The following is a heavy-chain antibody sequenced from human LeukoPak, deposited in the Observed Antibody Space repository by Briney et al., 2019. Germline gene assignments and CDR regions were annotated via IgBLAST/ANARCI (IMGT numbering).Heavy chain of an antibody. Sequence: GGSLRLSCAASGFTFSSYSMNWVRQAPGKGLEWVSYISSSSSTIYYADSVKGRFTISRDNAKNSLYLQMNSLRDEDTAVYYCARMRYCTNGVCYYYGMDVWGQGTTVTVSS. D-gene: IGHD2-8*01. CDR3: ARMRYCTNGVCYYYGMDV. J-gene: IGHJ6*02. CDR2: ISSSSSTI. CDR1: GFTFSSYS. V-gene: IGHV3-48*02.